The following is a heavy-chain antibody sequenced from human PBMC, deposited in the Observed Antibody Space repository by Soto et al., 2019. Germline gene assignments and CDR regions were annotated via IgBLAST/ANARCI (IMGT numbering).Heavy chain of an antibody. J-gene: IGHJ5*02. CDR1: VFTFSCYW. CDR2: IKPDGSRT. V-gene: IGHV3-74*03. CDR3: ARDNNWSYDA. D-gene: IGHD1-1*01. Sequence: GGSLRLSCAASVFTFSCYWMHWVRQAPGEGLVWVSYIKPDGSRTKDADSVKGRFTISRDNARKTLYLRMNSLRAEDTAVYYCARDNNWSYDAWGRGTLVTVSS.